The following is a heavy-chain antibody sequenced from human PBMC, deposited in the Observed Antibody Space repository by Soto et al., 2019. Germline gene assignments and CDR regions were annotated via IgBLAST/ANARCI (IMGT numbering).Heavy chain of an antibody. V-gene: IGHV4-39*01. CDR3: ARHNGPNYYGSGSYYFPFAYYYYGMDV. J-gene: IGHJ6*02. CDR1: GGSISSSSYY. CDR2: IYYSGST. Sequence: SETLSLTCTVSGGSISSSSYYWGWIRQPPGKGLEWIGSIYYSGSTYYNPSLKSRVTISVDTSKNQFSLRLSSVTAADTAVYYCARHNGPNYYGSGSYYFPFAYYYYGMDVWGQGTTVTVSS. D-gene: IGHD3-10*01.